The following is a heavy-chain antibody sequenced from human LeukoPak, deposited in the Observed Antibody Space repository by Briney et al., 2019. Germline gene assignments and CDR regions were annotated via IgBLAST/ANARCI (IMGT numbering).Heavy chain of an antibody. J-gene: IGHJ4*02. D-gene: IGHD2-2*01. Sequence: GRSLRLSCVASGFSFSAYGVHWVRQAPGKGLEWVAVIWYDGSSKDYADSVKGRFTLSRDSSKNTLYLQMNSLRVEDTAVYYCADLYCNRTSCSSSWGQGTLATVSS. CDR2: IWYDGSSK. V-gene: IGHV3-33*01. CDR3: ADLYCNRTSCSSS. CDR1: GFSFSAYG.